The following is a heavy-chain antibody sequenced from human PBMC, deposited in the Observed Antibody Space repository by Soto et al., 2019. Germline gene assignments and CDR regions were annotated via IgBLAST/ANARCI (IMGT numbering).Heavy chain of an antibody. CDR2: ISAYNGNT. J-gene: IGHJ6*03. CDR3: ARDYWDIVVVPAARKGYYYYYYMDV. V-gene: IGHV1-18*01. Sequence: QVQLVQSGAEVKKPGASVKVSCKASGYTFTSYGISWVRQAPGQGLEWMGWISAYNGNTNYAQKLQIRVTMTTDTTTSTAYMELRSLKSDDTAVYYCARDYWDIVVVPAARKGYYYYYYMDVWGKGTTVTVSS. CDR1: GYTFTSYG. D-gene: IGHD2-2*01.